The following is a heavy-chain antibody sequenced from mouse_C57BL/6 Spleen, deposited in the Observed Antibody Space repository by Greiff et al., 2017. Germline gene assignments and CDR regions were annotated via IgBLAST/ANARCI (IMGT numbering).Heavy chain of an antibody. CDR1: GYAFSSSW. CDR2: IYPGDGDT. J-gene: IGHJ2*01. V-gene: IGHV1-82*01. D-gene: IGHD2-4*01. Sequence: QVQLQQSGPELVKPGASVKISCKASGYAFSSSWMNWVKQRPGTGLEWIGRIYPGDGDTNYNGKFKGKATLTADKSSSTAYMQLSSLTSEDSAVYFCARDDYDVLSYWGQGTTLTVSS. CDR3: ARDDYDVLSY.